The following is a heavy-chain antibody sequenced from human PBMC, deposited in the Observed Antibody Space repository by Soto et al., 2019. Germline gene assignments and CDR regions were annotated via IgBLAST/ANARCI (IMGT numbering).Heavy chain of an antibody. Sequence: QVQLQESGPGLVKPSETLSLTCTVSGDSISSFYWNWIRQPPGKGLEWIGYIYSSGHTHYNPSLNSRVTMSVDTSKNQFSLILNSVTVADTAVYYCARDSFNNGLYFHHRGRGILVTVSS. CDR2: IYSSGHT. V-gene: IGHV4-59*01. J-gene: IGHJ4*02. CDR1: GDSISSFY. D-gene: IGHD2-8*01. CDR3: ARDSFNNGLYFHH.